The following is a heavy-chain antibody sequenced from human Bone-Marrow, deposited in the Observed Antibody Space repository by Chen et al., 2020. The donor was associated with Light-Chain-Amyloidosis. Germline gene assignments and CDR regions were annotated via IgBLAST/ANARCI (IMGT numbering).Heavy chain of an antibody. CDR1: GFTVSSNY. Sequence: EVQLVESGGGLIQPGGSLRLSCADSGFTVSSNYMSWVRQAPGKGREWVSVIYSGGSTYYADSWKCRFTISRDNSKNTLELQMNSLRAGDTAVYYCGRNGLGTYSGYPEDYWGQGTLVTVSS. V-gene: IGHV3-53*01. J-gene: IGHJ4*02. CDR3: GRNGLGTYSGYPEDY. D-gene: IGHD5-12*01. CDR2: IYSGGST.